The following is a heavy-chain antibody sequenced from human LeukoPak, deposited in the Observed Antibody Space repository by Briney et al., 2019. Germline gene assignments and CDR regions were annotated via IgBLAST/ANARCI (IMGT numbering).Heavy chain of an antibody. CDR1: GYSFTNYW. Sequence: GESLKISCKGSGYSFTNYWIGWVRQLPGKGLEWMGIIYPGDSDTRCSPSLQGQVIISADKSISTAYLQWSSLKASDTAMYYCATQGTTVTTGQALDIWGQGTMVTVSS. J-gene: IGHJ3*02. D-gene: IGHD4-17*01. V-gene: IGHV5-51*01. CDR2: IYPGDSDT. CDR3: ATQGTTVTTGQALDI.